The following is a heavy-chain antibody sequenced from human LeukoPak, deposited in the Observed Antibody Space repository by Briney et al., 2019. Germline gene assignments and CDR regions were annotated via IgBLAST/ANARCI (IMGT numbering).Heavy chain of an antibody. V-gene: IGHV3-11*04. J-gene: IGHJ3*02. Sequence: GGSLRLSCAASGFTFSDYYMSWIRQAPGKGLEWVSYISSSSSTIYYADSVKGRFTISRDNAKNSLYLQMNSLRAEDTAVYYRARADSTYYDFWSGPSGAFDIWGQGTMVTVSS. CDR2: ISSSSSTI. CDR1: GFTFSDYY. CDR3: ARADSTYYDFWSGPSGAFDI. D-gene: IGHD3-3*01.